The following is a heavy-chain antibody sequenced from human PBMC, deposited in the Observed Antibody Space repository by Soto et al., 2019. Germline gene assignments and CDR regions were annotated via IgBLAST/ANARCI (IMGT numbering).Heavy chain of an antibody. D-gene: IGHD3-10*01. CDR1: GGSISSGGYY. J-gene: IGHJ4*02. CDR2: IYYSGST. CDR3: ARAPRGNYGYPSYFDY. V-gene: IGHV4-61*08. Sequence: SETLSLTCAVPGGSISSGGYYWSWIRQPPGKGLEWIGYIYYSGSTNYNPSLKSRVTISVDTSKNQFSLKLSSVTAADTAVYYCARAPRGNYGYPSYFDYWGQGTLVTVSS.